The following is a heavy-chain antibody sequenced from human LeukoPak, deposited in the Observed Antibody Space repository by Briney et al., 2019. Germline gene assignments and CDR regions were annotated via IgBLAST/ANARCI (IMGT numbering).Heavy chain of an antibody. CDR3: ARVKTVPAAIMDV. V-gene: IGHV3-21*01. J-gene: IGHJ6*03. CDR1: GFTFSSYS. Sequence: GGSLRLSCAASGFTFSSYSMNWVRQAPGKGLEWVSSISRSSSYIYYADSVKGRFTISRDNAKNSLYLQMNSLRAEDTAVYYCARVKTVPAAIMDVWGKGTTVTVSS. D-gene: IGHD2-2*01. CDR2: ISRSSSYI.